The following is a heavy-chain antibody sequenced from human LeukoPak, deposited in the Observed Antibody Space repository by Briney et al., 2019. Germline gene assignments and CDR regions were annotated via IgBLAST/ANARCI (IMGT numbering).Heavy chain of an antibody. D-gene: IGHD3-9*01. CDR1: GYTFTSYG. CDR3: AREALGGYDILTGYYF. Sequence: VASVKVSCKASGYTFTSYGISWVRQAPGQGLEWMGWISAYNGNTNYAQKLQGRVTMTTDTSTSTAYMELRSLRSEDTAVYYCAREALGGYDILTGYYFWGQGTLVTVSS. J-gene: IGHJ4*02. V-gene: IGHV1-18*01. CDR2: ISAYNGNT.